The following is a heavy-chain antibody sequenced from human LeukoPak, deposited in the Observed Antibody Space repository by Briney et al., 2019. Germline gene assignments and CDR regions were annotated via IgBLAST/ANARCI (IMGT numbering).Heavy chain of an antibody. CDR2: ITSSGDGT. J-gene: IGHJ4*02. CDR3: AKDRPNYYGSNGHYYRRDGDY. V-gene: IGHV3-23*01. D-gene: IGHD3-22*01. CDR1: GFTFSIYA. Sequence: GGSLRLSCAASGFTFSIYAMSWVRQAPGEGLQWVSSITSSGDGTYYADSVKGRFTISRDNSENTLYLQMNSLRVEDTAVYFCAKDRPNYYGSNGHYYRRDGDYWGQGTLVTVSS.